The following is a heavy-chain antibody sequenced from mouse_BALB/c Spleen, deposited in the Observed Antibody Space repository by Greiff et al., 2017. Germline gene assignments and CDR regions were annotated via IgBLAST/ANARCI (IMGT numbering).Heavy chain of an antibody. CDR2: IDPANGNT. D-gene: IGHD1-1*01. CDR3: AFYYGSSYGYFDY. V-gene: IGHV14-3*02. Sequence: EVQLQQSGAELVKPGASVKLSCTASGFNIKDTYMHWVKQRPEQGLEWIGRIDPANGNTKYDPKFQGKATITADTSSNTAYLQLSSLTSEDTAVYYCAFYYGSSYGYFDYWGQGTTLTVSS. J-gene: IGHJ2*01. CDR1: GFNIKDTY.